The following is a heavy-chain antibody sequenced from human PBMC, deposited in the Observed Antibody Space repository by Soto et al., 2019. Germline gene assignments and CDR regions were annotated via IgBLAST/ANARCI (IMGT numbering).Heavy chain of an antibody. J-gene: IGHJ4*02. CDR3: ARGLPNFSSFDS. D-gene: IGHD5-12*01. CDR2: VSSDGSST. CDR1: GFTFSSYW. V-gene: IGHV3-74*01. Sequence: EVQLVESGGGLVQPGEPLRLSCAASGFTFSSYWMHWIRQAPGKGLVWVSRVSSDGSSTVYANSVKGRLTISRDNAKNTLYLQMNSLSDDDTAVYYCARGLPNFSSFDSWGQGTLVTVSS.